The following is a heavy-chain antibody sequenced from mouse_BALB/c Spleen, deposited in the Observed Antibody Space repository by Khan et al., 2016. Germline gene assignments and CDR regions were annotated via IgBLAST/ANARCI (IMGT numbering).Heavy chain of an antibody. Sequence: EVKLEESGPGLVKPSQSLSLTCTVTGYSITSGSGWNWIRQFPGNKLEWMGYISYSGSTNYNPSLKSRISITRDTSKNQFFLQLNSVTTEDTATYYCARTARIKYWGQGTTLTVSS. CDR1: GYSITSGSG. J-gene: IGHJ2*01. CDR2: ISYSGST. D-gene: IGHD1-2*01. CDR3: ARTARIKY. V-gene: IGHV3-2*02.